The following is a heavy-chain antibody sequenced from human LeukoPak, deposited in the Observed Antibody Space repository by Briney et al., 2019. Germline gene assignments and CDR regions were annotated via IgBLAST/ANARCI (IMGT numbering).Heavy chain of an antibody. D-gene: IGHD6-19*01. Sequence: GGSLRLSCAGSGFIFNNYATHWVRQPPGKGLEWVSGISWNSGSIDYADSVKGRFTISRDNAKNSLYLQMNSLRVEDTAFYYCAKDNRRHYTSGPNPDSLHWGQGALVTVSS. CDR3: AKDNRRHYTSGPNPDSLH. J-gene: IGHJ4*02. CDR2: ISWNSGSI. V-gene: IGHV3-9*01. CDR1: GFIFNNYA.